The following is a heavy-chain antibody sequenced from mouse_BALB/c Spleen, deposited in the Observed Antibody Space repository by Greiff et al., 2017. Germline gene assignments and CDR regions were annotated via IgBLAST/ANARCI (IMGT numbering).Heavy chain of an antibody. D-gene: IGHD2-10*01. V-gene: IGHV2-4-1*01. CDR2: IWSGGST. CDR1: GFSLTSYG. CDR3: ARTGLLSYAMDY. Sequence: QVQLQQSGPGLVQPSPTLSITCTASGFSLTSYGVHWVRQSPGQGLEWLGVIWSGGSTDYNAAFISRLSISKDNSKSQVFFKMNSLQADDTAIYYCARTGLLSYAMDYWGQGTSVTVSS. J-gene: IGHJ4*01.